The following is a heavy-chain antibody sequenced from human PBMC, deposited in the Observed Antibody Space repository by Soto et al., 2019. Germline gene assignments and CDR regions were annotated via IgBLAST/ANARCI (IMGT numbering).Heavy chain of an antibody. J-gene: IGHJ3*02. D-gene: IGHD2-21*01. CDR1: GFIFGNHA. CDR3: ARDAIPFNKRHDGFHM. Sequence: EVQLLESGGGLVQPGGSLRLSCAASGFIFGNHAMYWVRQAPGKGLEWASHIGGTGGSPQYTDSVKGRFTISRDNSKNTLYLQMNSLSVEDTAVYYCARDAIPFNKRHDGFHMWGQGTVVTV. CDR2: IGGTGGSP. V-gene: IGHV3-23*01.